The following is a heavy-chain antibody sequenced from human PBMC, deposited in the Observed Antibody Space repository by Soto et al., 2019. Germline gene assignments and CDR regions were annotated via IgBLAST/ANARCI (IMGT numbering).Heavy chain of an antibody. CDR1: GGTFSSYA. CDR2: IIPIFGTA. Sequence: ASVKVSCKASGGTFSSYAISRVRQAPGQGLEWMGGIIPIFGTANYAQKFQGRVTITADESTSTAYMELSSLRSEDTAVYYCARPPQGADSSGYYAYFDYWGQGTLVTVSS. CDR3: ARPPQGADSSGYYAYFDY. V-gene: IGHV1-69*13. J-gene: IGHJ4*02. D-gene: IGHD3-22*01.